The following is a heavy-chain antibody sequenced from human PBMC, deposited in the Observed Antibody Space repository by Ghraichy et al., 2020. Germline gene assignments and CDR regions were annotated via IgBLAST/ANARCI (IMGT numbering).Heavy chain of an antibody. CDR1: GYTFTSYS. Sequence: ASVKVSCMASGYTFTSYSMSWVRQAPGQGLEWLGWISPYNGNTNYAQKLQGRVTVTTDTSTSTAYMELRSLRSDDTAVYYCARPLNYGDYVKAFDLWGQGTMVTVSS. CDR2: ISPYNGNT. V-gene: IGHV1-18*04. D-gene: IGHD4-17*01. CDR3: ARPLNYGDYVKAFDL. J-gene: IGHJ3*01.